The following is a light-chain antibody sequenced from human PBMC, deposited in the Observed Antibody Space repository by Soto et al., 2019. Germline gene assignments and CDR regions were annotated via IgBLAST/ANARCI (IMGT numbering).Light chain of an antibody. CDR2: GNS. CDR1: SSNIGAGYD. Sequence: QSVLTQPPSVSGAPGQRVTISCTGSSSNIGAGYDVQWYQQLPGTAPKLLIYGNSNRPSGVPDRFSGSKSGTSASLAITGLQAGDEADYYCQSYDSSLSAVVFGGGTQLTVL. CDR3: QSYDSSLSAVV. V-gene: IGLV1-40*01. J-gene: IGLJ2*01.